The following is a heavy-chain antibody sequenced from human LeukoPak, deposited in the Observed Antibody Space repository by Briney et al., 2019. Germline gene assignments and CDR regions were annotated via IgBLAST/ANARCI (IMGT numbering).Heavy chain of an antibody. D-gene: IGHD1-26*01. V-gene: IGHV5-51*01. CDR3: ARASLAGATSRHYYYGMDV. CDR1: GYSFTSYW. CDR2: IYPGDSDT. Sequence: GESLKISCKGSGYSFTSYWIGWVRQMPGKGLEWMGIIYPGDSDTRYSPSFQGQVTISADKSISTAYLQWSSLKASDTAMYYCARASLAGATSRHYYYGMDVWGQGTTVTVSS. J-gene: IGHJ6*02.